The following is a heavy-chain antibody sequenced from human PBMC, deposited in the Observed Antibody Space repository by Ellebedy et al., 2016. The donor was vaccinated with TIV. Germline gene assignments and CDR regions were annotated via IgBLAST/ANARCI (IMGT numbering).Heavy chain of an antibody. V-gene: IGHV3-23*01. Sequence: GESLKISCAASGFTFNNYSMTWVRQAPGKGLEWVSAITGSGGSTYYADSVKGRFAISRDNSKNTPYMQMNSLRAEDTTVYYCTRDCEDGYGILYYYYMDVWGKGTTVTVSS. CDR2: ITGSGGST. D-gene: IGHD5-18*01. CDR1: GFTFNNYS. CDR3: TRDCEDGYGILYYYYMDV. J-gene: IGHJ6*03.